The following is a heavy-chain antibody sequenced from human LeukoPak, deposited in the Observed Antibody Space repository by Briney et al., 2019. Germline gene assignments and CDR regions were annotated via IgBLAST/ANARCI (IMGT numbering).Heavy chain of an antibody. Sequence: GGSLRLSCAASGFTVSSNYMSWVRQAPGKGLEWVSVIYSGGSTYYADSVKGRFTISRDNSKNTLYLQMNSLRAEDTAVYYCAREVQGYGSGQNPYYYYMDVWGKGTTVTISS. CDR3: AREVQGYGSGQNPYYYYMDV. V-gene: IGHV3-53*01. D-gene: IGHD3-10*01. J-gene: IGHJ6*03. CDR1: GFTVSSNY. CDR2: IYSGGST.